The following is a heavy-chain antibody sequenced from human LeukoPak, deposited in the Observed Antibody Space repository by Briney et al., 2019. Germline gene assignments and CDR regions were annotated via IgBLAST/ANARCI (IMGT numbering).Heavy chain of an antibody. Sequence: PGGSLRLSCAASGFTFSSYGMHWVRQAPGKGLEWVAVISYDGSNKYYADSVKGRFTISRDNSKNTLYLQMNSLRAEDTAVYYCAKDGGYCSSTSCPFIRDYYYGMDVWGQGTTVTVSS. CDR2: ISYDGSNK. V-gene: IGHV3-30*18. J-gene: IGHJ6*02. CDR1: GFTFSSYG. D-gene: IGHD2-2*01. CDR3: AKDGGYCSSTSCPFIRDYYYGMDV.